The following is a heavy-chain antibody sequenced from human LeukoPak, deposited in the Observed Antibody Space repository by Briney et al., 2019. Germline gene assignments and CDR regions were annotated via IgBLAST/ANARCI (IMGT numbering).Heavy chain of an antibody. J-gene: IGHJ5*02. CDR1: GYTFTGYY. Sequence: ASVKVSCKASGYTFTGYYMHWVRQAPGQGLEWMGRINPNSGGTNYAQKFQGRVTMTRDTSISTAYMELSRLRSDDTAVYYCARGAGELLIWWSDPWGQGTLVTVSS. CDR2: INPNSGGT. CDR3: ARGAGELLIWWSDP. V-gene: IGHV1-2*06. D-gene: IGHD3-10*01.